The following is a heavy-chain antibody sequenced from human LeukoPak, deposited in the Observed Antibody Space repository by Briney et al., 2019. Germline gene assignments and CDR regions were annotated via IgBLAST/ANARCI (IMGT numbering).Heavy chain of an antibody. V-gene: IGHV3-33*01. D-gene: IGHD6-13*01. J-gene: IGHJ4*02. CDR3: ARDGDKRKQLRYSDW. CDR2: IWYDGSNK. Sequence: PGGSLSLSCAASGFTFSSYGMHWVRQAPGKGLVGVAVIWYDGSNKYYVDSVKGRFTLSRDNSKNTLYLQMNSLRAEDTAVYYCARDGDKRKQLRYSDWWGQGSLLTVSP. CDR1: GFTFSSYG.